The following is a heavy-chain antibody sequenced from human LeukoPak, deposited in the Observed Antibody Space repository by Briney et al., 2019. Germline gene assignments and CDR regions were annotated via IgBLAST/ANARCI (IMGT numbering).Heavy chain of an antibody. CDR1: GFTLSNSW. CDR3: AKEGRSLQTY. CDR2: IKEDGTET. J-gene: IGHJ4*02. V-gene: IGHV3-7*03. Sequence: PGGSLRLSCAVSGFTLSNSWMHWVRLAPGKGLEWVANIKEDGTETYYVDSVKGRFTISRDNAKNSLYLQMNSLRVEDTAVYYCAKEGRSLQTYWGQGTLVTVSS. D-gene: IGHD5-24*01.